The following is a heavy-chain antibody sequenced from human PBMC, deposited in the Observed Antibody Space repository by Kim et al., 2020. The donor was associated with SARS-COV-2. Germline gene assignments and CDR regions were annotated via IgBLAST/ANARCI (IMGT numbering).Heavy chain of an antibody. J-gene: IGHJ4*02. V-gene: IGHV3-11*01. CDR3: ARGGSSPTFDY. D-gene: IGHD6-6*01. Sequence: YYVDSMKGRITISRDNAKNSLYLQMNSLRAEDTAVYDCARGGSSPTFDYWGQGTLVTVSS.